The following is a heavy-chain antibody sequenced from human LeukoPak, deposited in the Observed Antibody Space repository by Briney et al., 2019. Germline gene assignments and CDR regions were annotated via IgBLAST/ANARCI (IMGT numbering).Heavy chain of an antibody. Sequence: PGGPLRLSCAASGFSFSSXXXXXXRQAPGXXXXWXSRIXIDGSTTXXXXXVXXRXTXXXXNAKNTLSLQMNSLRADDTAVYYCISDHTGHDDYWGQGTLVTVSS. CDR3: ISDHTGHDDY. J-gene: IGHJ4*02. CDR1: GFSFSSXX. D-gene: IGHD1-1*01. V-gene: IGHV3-74*01. CDR2: IXIDGSTT.